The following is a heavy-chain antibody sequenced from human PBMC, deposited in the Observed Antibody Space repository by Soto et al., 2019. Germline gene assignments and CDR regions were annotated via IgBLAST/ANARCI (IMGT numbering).Heavy chain of an antibody. CDR2: IKQDGSEK. J-gene: IGHJ4*02. D-gene: IGHD1-26*01. CDR3: ARVVGATQMDFDY. V-gene: IGHV3-7*01. Sequence: GALRLSCEASGFTFSSYWMTWVRQAPGKGLEWVANIKQDGSEKYYVDSVRGRFTMSRDNAKNSLYLQMKSLRAGDTAVYYCARVVGATQMDFDYWGQGTLVTVSS. CDR1: GFTFSSYW.